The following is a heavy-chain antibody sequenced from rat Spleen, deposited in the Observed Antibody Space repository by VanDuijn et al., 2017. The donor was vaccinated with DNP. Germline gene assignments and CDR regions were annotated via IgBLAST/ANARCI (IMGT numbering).Heavy chain of an antibody. CDR1: GFTFSDYG. V-gene: IGHV5-20*01. J-gene: IGHJ2*01. CDR2: ISYDGGST. D-gene: IGHD1-6*01. CDR3: TTDPYTTDYRDY. Sequence: EVQLVESGGGLVQPGGSMKLSCAASGFTFSDYGMAWVLQAPTKGLEWVASISYDGGSTYYRDSVKGRFTISRDNAKSTLYLQMDSLRSEDTATYYCTTDPYTTDYRDYWGQGVMVTVSS.